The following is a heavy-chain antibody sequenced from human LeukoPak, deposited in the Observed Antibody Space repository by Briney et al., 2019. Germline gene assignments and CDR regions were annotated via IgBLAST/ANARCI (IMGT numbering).Heavy chain of an antibody. CDR2: ISGSGGST. CDR1: GFTFSSYA. D-gene: IGHD3-10*01. Sequence: GGSLRLSCAPSGFTFSSYAMRSVRHAPGKGLEWVSAISGSGGSTYYADSVKGRFTISRDNSKNTLYLQMNSLRAEDTAVYYCAKALPKYGSGSYSDYWGQGTLVTVSS. V-gene: IGHV3-23*01. CDR3: AKALPKYGSGSYSDY. J-gene: IGHJ4*02.